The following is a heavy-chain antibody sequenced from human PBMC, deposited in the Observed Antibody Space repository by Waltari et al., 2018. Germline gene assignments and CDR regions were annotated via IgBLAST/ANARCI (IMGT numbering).Heavy chain of an antibody. Sequence: QVQLVQSGTAVKKPGASVKVSCKASGYTFTGYYMHWVRQATGQGLEWMGWIHPNRGGNNYAQKFQGRVTMTRDTSISTAYMELSRLGSDDTAVYYCALRGGATTAFDIWGQGTMVTVSS. CDR2: IHPNRGGN. V-gene: IGHV1-2*02. D-gene: IGHD1-26*01. J-gene: IGHJ3*02. CDR3: ALRGGATTAFDI. CDR1: GYTFTGYY.